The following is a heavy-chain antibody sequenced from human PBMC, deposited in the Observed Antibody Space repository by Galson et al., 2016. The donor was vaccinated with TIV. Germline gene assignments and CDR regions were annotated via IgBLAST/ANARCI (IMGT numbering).Heavy chain of an antibody. CDR1: GDSIISDNW. Sequence: PETLSLTCAVSGDSIISDNWWTWVRQSPGKGLEWIGEIHHSVGINYNPSLKSRVTISLDKSRNQFSLNVNSVTAVDTAVYYCARVRRYCSTTSCYLDPWGQGTLVTVSS. CDR2: IHHSVGI. J-gene: IGHJ5*02. CDR3: ARVRRYCSTTSCYLDP. D-gene: IGHD2-2*01. V-gene: IGHV4-4*03.